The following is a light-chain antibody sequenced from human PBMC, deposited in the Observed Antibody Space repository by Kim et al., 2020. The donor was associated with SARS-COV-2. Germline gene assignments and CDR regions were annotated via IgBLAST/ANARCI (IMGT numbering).Light chain of an antibody. CDR3: QQQDSYPLT. CDR2: GAS. V-gene: IGKV1-9*01. CDR1: QGIRSF. J-gene: IGKJ4*01. Sequence: IQLTQSPSSLSTSVGDRVIITCRASQGIRSFLTWYQHKPGKAPKVLIYGASTLQSGVPSRFSGSGSGTDFTLTISSLQPEDFATYYCQQQDSYPLTFGGGTKVESK.